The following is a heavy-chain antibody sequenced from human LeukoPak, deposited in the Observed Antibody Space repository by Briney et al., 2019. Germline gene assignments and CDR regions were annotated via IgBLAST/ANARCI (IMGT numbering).Heavy chain of an antibody. D-gene: IGHD6-13*01. CDR1: GGSISSGSYY. CDR2: IYTSGST. J-gene: IGHJ4*02. V-gene: IGHV4-61*02. Sequence: SQTLSLTCTVSGGSISSGSYYWSWIRQPAGKGLEWIGRIYTSGSTNYNPSLKSRVTISVDTSKNQFSLKLSSVTAADTAVYYCARLAAAGIWGFSYWGQGTLVTVSS. CDR3: ARLAAAGIWGFSY.